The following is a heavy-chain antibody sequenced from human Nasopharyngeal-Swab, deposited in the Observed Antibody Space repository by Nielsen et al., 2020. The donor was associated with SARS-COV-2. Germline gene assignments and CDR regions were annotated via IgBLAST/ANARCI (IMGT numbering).Heavy chain of an antibody. J-gene: IGHJ4*02. V-gene: IGHV1-24*01. Sequence: WVRQAPGQGLEWMGGFDPEDGETIYAQKFQGRVTMTEDTSTDTAYMELSSLRSEDTAVYYCATRSDYWGQGTLVTASS. CDR3: ATRSDY. CDR2: FDPEDGET.